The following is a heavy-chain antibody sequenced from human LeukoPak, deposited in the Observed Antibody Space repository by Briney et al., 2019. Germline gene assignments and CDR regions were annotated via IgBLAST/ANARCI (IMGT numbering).Heavy chain of an antibody. CDR2: INHSGST. Sequence: SETLSLTCAVYGGSFSGYYWSWIRQPPGKGLEWIGEINHSGSTNYNPSLKSRVTISVDTSENQFSLKLSSVTAADTAVYYCARNSKWIGANWFDPWGQGTLVTVSS. V-gene: IGHV4-34*01. D-gene: IGHD2-2*03. J-gene: IGHJ5*02. CDR1: GGSFSGYY. CDR3: ARNSKWIGANWFDP.